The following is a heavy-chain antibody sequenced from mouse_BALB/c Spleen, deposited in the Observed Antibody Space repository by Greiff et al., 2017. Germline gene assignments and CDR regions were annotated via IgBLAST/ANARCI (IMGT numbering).Heavy chain of an antibody. CDR2: IFPGTGTT. Sequence: VQLQQPGAELVQPGASVKLSCKTSGYTFTSYWIQWVKQRPGQGLGWIGEIFPGTGTTYYNEKFKGKATLTIDTSSSTAYMQLSSLTSEDSAVYFCARCETTASYAMDYWGQGTSVTVSS. J-gene: IGHJ4*01. V-gene: IGHV1S132*01. CDR3: ARCETTASYAMDY. D-gene: IGHD1-2*01. CDR1: GYTFTSYW.